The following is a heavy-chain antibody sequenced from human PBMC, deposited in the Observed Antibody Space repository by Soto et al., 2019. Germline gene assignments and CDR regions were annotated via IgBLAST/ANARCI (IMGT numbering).Heavy chain of an antibody. CDR1: GGSISSGGYS. V-gene: IGHV4-30-2*01. CDR2: IYHSGST. J-gene: IGHJ4*02. D-gene: IGHD4-17*01. CDR3: ARENYGGGGFDY. Sequence: PSGTLSLTCAVSGGSISSGGYSWSWIRQPPGKGLEWIGYIYHSGSTYYNPSLKSRVTISVDRSKDQFSLKLSSVTAADTAVYYCARENYGGGGFDYWGQGTLVTVSS.